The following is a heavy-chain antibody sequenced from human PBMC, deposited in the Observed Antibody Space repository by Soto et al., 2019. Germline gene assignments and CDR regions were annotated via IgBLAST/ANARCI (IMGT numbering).Heavy chain of an antibody. CDR1: GGTFNTYA. CDR2: ISPMFGAA. Sequence: QVQLVQSGAEMKKPGSSVKVSCQSSGGTFNTYAMNWVRQAPGQGPEWMGDISPMFGAANYAPKFQGRVTITTNQSTGTPYTQWSSLTSEHKALLFSAREVQVQTPDFDYWGQGTPVTVSS. CDR3: AREVQVQTPDFDY. J-gene: IGHJ4*02. V-gene: IGHV1-69*19.